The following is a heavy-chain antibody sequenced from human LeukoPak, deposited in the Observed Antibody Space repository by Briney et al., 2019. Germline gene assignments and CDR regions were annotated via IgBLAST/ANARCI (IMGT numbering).Heavy chain of an antibody. J-gene: IGHJ4*02. V-gene: IGHV4-59*08. CDR1: GGSISSYY. CDR2: IYYSGST. D-gene: IGHD6-6*01. Sequence: SEALSLTCTVSGGSISSYYWSWLRQPPGKGLEWIGYIYYSGSTNYNPSLKSRVTISVDTSKNQFSLKLSSVTAADTAVYYCARLYSSSFPLYWGQGTLVTVSS. CDR3: ARLYSSSFPLY.